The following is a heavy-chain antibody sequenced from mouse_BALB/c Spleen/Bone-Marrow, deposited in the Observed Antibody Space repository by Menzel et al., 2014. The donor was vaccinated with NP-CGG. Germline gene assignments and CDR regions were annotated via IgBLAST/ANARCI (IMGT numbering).Heavy chain of an antibody. Sequence: VQLKESGPELVKPGASVKISCKTPGYTFTEYTMHWVKQSHGKSLEWIGGINPNNGGTSYNQKFKGKATLTVDKSSSTAYMELRSLTSEDSAVYYCARRPANCDTVYYFDYWGQGTTLTVSS. J-gene: IGHJ2*01. D-gene: IGHD4-1*01. CDR1: GYTFTEYT. CDR2: INPNNGGT. CDR3: ARRPANCDTVYYFDY. V-gene: IGHV1-18*01.